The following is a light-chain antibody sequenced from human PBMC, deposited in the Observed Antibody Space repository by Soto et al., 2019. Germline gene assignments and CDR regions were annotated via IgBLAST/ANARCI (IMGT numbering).Light chain of an antibody. CDR2: GGS. CDR3: QQDDKWPRT. CDR1: QSLTSN. Sequence: VVMTQSPATLSVSPGDGVTLSCRASQSLTSNLAWYQHKVGQAPRLLIDGGSVRSTGVPARFRGRGSVAEFRLTISSLQSEACAVYYCQQDDKWPRTFGQGT. J-gene: IGKJ1*01. V-gene: IGKV3-15*01.